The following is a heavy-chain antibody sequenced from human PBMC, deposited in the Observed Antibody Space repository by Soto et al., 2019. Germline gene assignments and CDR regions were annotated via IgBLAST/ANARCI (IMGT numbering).Heavy chain of an antibody. CDR2: IIPIFGTA. V-gene: IGHV1-69*13. CDR1: VGPFSSYA. CDR3: ASLGCSSTSCPYDFWSGLYYGMDV. Sequence: SVHVSCKASVGPFSSYALSWVRQAPGQGLEGMGGIIPIFGTANYAQKFQGRVTITADESTSTAYMELSSLRSEDTAVYYCASLGCSSTSCPYDFWSGLYYGMDVWGQGTTVTVSS. J-gene: IGHJ6*02. D-gene: IGHD2-2*01.